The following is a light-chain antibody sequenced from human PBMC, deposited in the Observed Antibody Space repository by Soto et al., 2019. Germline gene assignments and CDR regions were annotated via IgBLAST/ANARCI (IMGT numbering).Light chain of an antibody. CDR3: QQYDHLPSIT. CDR2: DAS. Sequence: DIQMTQSPSSLSASVGDRVTITCQASQDISNYLNWYQQKPGKAPKLLIYDASNLQTGVPSRFSGSGYGTDFTFTISSLQPEDVATYYCQQYDHLPSITFGQGTRL. J-gene: IGKJ5*01. CDR1: QDISNY. V-gene: IGKV1-33*01.